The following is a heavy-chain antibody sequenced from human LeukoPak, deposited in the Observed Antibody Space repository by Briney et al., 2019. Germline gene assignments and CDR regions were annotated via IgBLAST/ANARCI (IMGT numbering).Heavy chain of an antibody. CDR3: ARGLQIADNVFDC. CDR2: ISSSSSYI. Sequence: GGSLRLSCAASGFTFSAYSMNWVRQAPGKGLEWVSSISSSSSYIYYADSVKGRFTISRDNAKNSLYLQMNSPRAEDTAVYFCARGLQIADNVFDCWGQGTLVTVSS. J-gene: IGHJ4*02. CDR1: GFTFSAYS. D-gene: IGHD2-21*02. V-gene: IGHV3-21*01.